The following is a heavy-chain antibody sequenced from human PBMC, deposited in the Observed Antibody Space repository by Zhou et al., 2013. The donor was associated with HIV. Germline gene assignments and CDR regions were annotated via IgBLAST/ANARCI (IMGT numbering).Heavy chain of an antibody. Sequence: QVQLVQSGAEVKKPGSSVKVSCKTSGGTFRTYAIDWVRQAPGQGLEWMGGIIPFFDTTNYAQKFQGRVTITADESTRTVYMELSRLSSEDTAVYYCAREQNFYESSSYNGVFDYWGQGTLVTVSS. CDR3: AREQNFYESSSYNGVFDY. CDR2: IIPFFDTT. CDR1: GGTFRTYA. D-gene: IGHD3-22*01. J-gene: IGHJ4*02. V-gene: IGHV1-69*12.